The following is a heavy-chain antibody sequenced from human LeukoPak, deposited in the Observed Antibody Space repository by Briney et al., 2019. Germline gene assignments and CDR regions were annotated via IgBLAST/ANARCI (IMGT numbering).Heavy chain of an antibody. Sequence: SETLSLTCSVSGGSISSFNWWNWVRPSPGKGLEWVGQIYHNGITNYNPSLKSRLTISVDKSRNLFSLNLTSVTAADTAVYFCARALSGWSSATTSWGPIVYDYWGQGTLVTVSS. CDR3: ARALSGWSSATTSWGPIVYDY. V-gene: IGHV4-4*02. CDR2: IYHNGIT. CDR1: GGSISSFNW. J-gene: IGHJ4*02. D-gene: IGHD6-19*01.